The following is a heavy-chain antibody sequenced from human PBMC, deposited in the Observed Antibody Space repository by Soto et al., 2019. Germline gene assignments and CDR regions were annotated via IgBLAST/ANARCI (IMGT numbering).Heavy chain of an antibody. V-gene: IGHV3-7*04. D-gene: IGHD3-22*01. CDR3: ARPDARYDSTAY. CDR2: IKEDGSEK. J-gene: IGHJ4*02. Sequence: EVQLVESGGGSVQPGGSLRLSCVASGFFTFSRYWMSWVRQVPGQGLEWVANIKEDGSEKYYVDSVKGRFTISRDNAKTPVYLQMNSLRVEDTPVYYCARPDARYDSTAYWGQGTLVTVSS. CDR1: GFFTFSRYW.